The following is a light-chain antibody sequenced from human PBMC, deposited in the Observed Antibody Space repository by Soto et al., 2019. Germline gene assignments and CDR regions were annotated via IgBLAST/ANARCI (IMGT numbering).Light chain of an antibody. CDR1: QSVTSF. V-gene: IGKV3-20*01. J-gene: IGKJ1*01. Sequence: EVVLTQSPGTLSLSPGERATLSCRASQSVTSFLAWYQQKPGQAPRLLIYGASSRATGIPDRFSGSGSGTDFTLTISGLEPEDFAVYYCQQYGNSVTFGQGTKVEIK. CDR3: QQYGNSVT. CDR2: GAS.